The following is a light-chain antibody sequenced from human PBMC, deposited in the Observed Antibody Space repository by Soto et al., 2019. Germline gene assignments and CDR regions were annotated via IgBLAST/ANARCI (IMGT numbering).Light chain of an antibody. CDR3: SAYTVSRTYV. CDR2: NVY. J-gene: IGLJ1*01. Sequence: QSALTQPASVSGSPGQSITISCTGTSSDVGAYNFVSWHQQHPGKAPKLMIYNVYDRPSGISYRFSGSKSGNTASLTISGLQGEDEADYYCSAYTVSRTYVFGTGTKLTDL. V-gene: IGLV2-14*03. CDR1: SSDVGAYNF.